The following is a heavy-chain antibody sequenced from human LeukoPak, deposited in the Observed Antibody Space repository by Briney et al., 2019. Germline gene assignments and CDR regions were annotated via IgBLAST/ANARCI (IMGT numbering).Heavy chain of an antibody. V-gene: IGHV1-46*01. CDR3: AKLAASDKGEGY. Sequence: ASVKVSCKSSGYTFTSNHIHWVRQAPGQGLEWMGVINPSGDSTGYAQNFQGRVTMTRDTSTSTVYMELSSLRSEDTVIYYCAKLAASDKGEGYWGQGTLVTVSS. D-gene: IGHD6-13*01. J-gene: IGHJ4*02. CDR1: GYTFTSNH. CDR2: INPSGDST.